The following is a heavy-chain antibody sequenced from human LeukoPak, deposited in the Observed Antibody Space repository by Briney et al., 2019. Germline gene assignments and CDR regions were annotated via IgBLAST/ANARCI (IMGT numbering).Heavy chain of an antibody. V-gene: IGHV1-69*04. D-gene: IGHD3-10*01. Sequence: GSSVKVSCKASGGTFSSYAISWVRQAPGQGLEWMGRIIPILGIANYAQKFQGRVTITADKSTSTAYMELSSLRSEDTAVYYCARVSYYGSGTPWYFQHWGQGTLVTVSS. CDR3: ARVSYYGSGTPWYFQH. CDR1: GGTFSSYA. CDR2: IIPILGIA. J-gene: IGHJ1*01.